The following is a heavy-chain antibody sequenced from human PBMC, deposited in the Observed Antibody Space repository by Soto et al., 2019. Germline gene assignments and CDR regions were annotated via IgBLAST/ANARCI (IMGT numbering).Heavy chain of an antibody. D-gene: IGHD4-17*01. CDR3: AKDPNGDYIGGFEF. Sequence: SXRLSYAVSGFIFNKYAMSWVRQAPGKGLEWVSGISAAGGRTVYSDSVKGRFTISRDVSEKTMYLQMNSLRVEDTAIYFCAKDPNGDYIGGFEFGGQGTMVTVSS. CDR2: ISAAGGRT. V-gene: IGHV3-23*01. CDR1: GFIFNKYA. J-gene: IGHJ3*01.